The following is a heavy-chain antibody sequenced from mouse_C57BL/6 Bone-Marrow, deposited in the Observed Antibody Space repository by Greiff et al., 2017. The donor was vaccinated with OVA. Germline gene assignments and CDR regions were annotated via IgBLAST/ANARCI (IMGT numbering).Heavy chain of an antibody. CDR2: ISSGGDYI. V-gene: IGHV5-9-1*02. CDR3: TRGDDYGIYYFDY. D-gene: IGHD2-4*01. J-gene: IGHJ2*01. CDR1: GFTFSSYA. Sequence: EVQRVESGEGLVKPGGSLKLSCAASGFTFSSYAMSWVRQTPEKRLEWVAYISSGGDYIYYADTVKGRFTISRDNARNTLYLQMSSLKSEDTAMYYCTRGDDYGIYYFDYWGQGTTLTVSS.